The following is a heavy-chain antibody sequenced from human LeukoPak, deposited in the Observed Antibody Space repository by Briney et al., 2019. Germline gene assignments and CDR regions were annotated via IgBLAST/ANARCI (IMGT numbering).Heavy chain of an antibody. D-gene: IGHD3-22*01. Sequence: SETLSLTCTVSGGSLSSYYWSWIRQPPGKGLEWIGYIYYSGSTNYNPSLKRRVTISVDTSKNPFSLKLSSVTAADTAVYYCARVRFYYYDSSGDYPLAFAYWGQETLVTVSS. CDR1: GGSLSSYY. V-gene: IGHV4-59*01. J-gene: IGHJ4*02. CDR3: ARVRFYYYDSSGDYPLAFAY. CDR2: IYYSGST.